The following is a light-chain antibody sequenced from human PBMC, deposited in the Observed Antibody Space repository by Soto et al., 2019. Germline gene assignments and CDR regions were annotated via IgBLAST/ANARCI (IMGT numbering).Light chain of an antibody. CDR3: QQYVGWPRT. Sequence: MAQSPSTLSATVGDTVTLSCRASQTISTCLAWYHQKPGQAPRLLVYGATTRATAAPPRSRGSGSGTEFSLTISTPLSVDVATYYYQQYVGWPRTFGQGSRVEIK. CDR2: GAT. CDR1: QTISTC. J-gene: IGKJ1*01. V-gene: IGKV3-15*01.